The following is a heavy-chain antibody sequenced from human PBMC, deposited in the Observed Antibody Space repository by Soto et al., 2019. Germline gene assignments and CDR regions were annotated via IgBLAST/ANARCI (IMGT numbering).Heavy chain of an antibody. CDR2: VYHTGNA. CDR1: GGSITAAGYC. CDR3: ASRPFYYYGLDV. V-gene: IGHV4-30-2*01. Sequence: PSETLSLTCTVSGGSITAAGYCWSWIRQPPGKALEWIGYVYHTGNAYPKPSLKSRVTISLDRSKNQFSLKMTSVTAADTALYYCASRPFYYYGLDVWGQGTTVTVSS. J-gene: IGHJ6*02.